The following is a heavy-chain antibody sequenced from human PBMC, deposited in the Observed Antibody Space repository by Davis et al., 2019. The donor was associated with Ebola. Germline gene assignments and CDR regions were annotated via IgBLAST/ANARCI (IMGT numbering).Heavy chain of an antibody. CDR2: IWYDGSNK. V-gene: IGHV3-33*08. CDR1: GFTFSYCD. J-gene: IGHJ4*02. Sequence: GGSLRLSCAASGFTFSYCDMSWVRQAPGKGLEWVAVIWYDGSNKYYADSVKGRFTISRDNSKNTLYLQMNSLRAEDTAVYYCARSTGLEYWGQGTLVTVSS. CDR3: ARSTGLEY. D-gene: IGHD4-17*01.